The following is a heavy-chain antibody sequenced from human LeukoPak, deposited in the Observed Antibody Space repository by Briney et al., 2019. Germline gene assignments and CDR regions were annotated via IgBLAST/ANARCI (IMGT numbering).Heavy chain of an antibody. Sequence: PSETLSLTCTVSGGSISSYYWSWIRQPPGKGLEWIGYIYYSGSTNYNPSLKSRVTISVDTSKNQFSLKLSSMTAADTAVYYCARGQVFGLAAANDYWGQGTLVTVSS. V-gene: IGHV4-59*12. J-gene: IGHJ4*02. D-gene: IGHD6-13*01. CDR3: ARGQVFGLAAANDY. CDR2: IYYSGST. CDR1: GGSISSYY.